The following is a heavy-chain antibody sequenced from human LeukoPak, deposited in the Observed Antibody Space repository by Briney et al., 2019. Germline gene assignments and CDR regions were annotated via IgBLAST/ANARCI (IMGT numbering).Heavy chain of an antibody. D-gene: IGHD3-3*01. J-gene: IGHJ3*02. CDR1: GFTFSSYG. CDR3: AKTTITILDAFDI. V-gene: IGHV3-30*02. CDR2: IRYGGSNK. Sequence: GGSLRLSCAASGFTFSSYGMHWVRQAPGKGLEWVAFIRYGGSNKYYADSVKGRFTISRDNSKNTLYLQMNSLRAEDTAVYYCAKTTITILDAFDIWGQGTMVTVSS.